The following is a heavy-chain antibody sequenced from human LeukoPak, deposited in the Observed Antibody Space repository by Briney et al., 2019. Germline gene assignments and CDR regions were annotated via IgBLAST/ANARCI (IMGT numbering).Heavy chain of an antibody. Sequence: ASVKVSCKASGGTFSIYAISWVRQAPGQGLEWMGGIIPIFGTANYAQKFQGRVTITADKSTSTAYMELSSLRSEDTAVYYCARETRYSSSWLDSYYYGMDVWGQGTTVTVSS. CDR2: IIPIFGTA. CDR1: GGTFSIYA. CDR3: ARETRYSSSWLDSYYYGMDV. V-gene: IGHV1-69*06. D-gene: IGHD6-13*01. J-gene: IGHJ6*02.